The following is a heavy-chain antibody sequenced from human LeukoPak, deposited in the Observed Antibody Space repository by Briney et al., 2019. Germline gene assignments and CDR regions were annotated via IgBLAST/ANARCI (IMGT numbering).Heavy chain of an antibody. J-gene: IGHJ6*02. CDR3: AKETTVTTSRYHYGMDV. CDR2: ISYDGSNK. CDR1: RFTFSSYG. D-gene: IGHD4-17*01. Sequence: PGGSLSLSCAASRFTFSSYGMHWLRQARGKGRGWVEDISYDGSNKYQADSVKGRFATSRDNSKNTLYLQMNSLRAEDTAVYYCAKETTVTTSRYHYGMDVWGQGTTVTVSS. V-gene: IGHV3-30*18.